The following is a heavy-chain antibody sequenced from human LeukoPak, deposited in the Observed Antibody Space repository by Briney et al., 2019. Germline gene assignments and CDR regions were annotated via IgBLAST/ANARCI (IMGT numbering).Heavy chain of an antibody. V-gene: IGHV1-2*02. CDR2: INPNSGGT. CDR1: GYTFTGYY. D-gene: IGHD3-22*01. Sequence: GASVKVSCKASGYTFTGYYIHWVRQAPGQGLEWMGWINPNSGGTNYAQKFQGRVTMTRDTSISTAYMELSRLRSDDTAVYYCARAYYYDSSGYYYNWFDPWGQGTLVTVSS. CDR3: ARAYYYDSSGYYYNWFDP. J-gene: IGHJ5*02.